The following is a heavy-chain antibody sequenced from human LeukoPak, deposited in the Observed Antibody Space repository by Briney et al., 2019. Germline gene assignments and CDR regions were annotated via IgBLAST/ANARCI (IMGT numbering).Heavy chain of an antibody. Sequence: GGSLRLSCTASGFTFGDYAMSWFRQAPGKGLEWVSTISSSGGSTYSADSVKGRFTISRDNSKNTLYLQMNSLRADDTAVYYCARGSNWQPFDYWGQGTLVTVSS. CDR1: GFTFGDYA. CDR2: ISSSGGST. V-gene: IGHV3-23*01. CDR3: ARGSNWQPFDY. D-gene: IGHD6-13*01. J-gene: IGHJ4*02.